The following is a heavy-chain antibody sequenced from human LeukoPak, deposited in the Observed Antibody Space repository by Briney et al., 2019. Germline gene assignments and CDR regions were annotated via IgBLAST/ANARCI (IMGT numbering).Heavy chain of an antibody. CDR1: GGSISSGGYS. CDR2: IYHSGST. Sequence: PSETLSLTCTVSGGSISSGGYSWSWIRQPPGKGLEWIGYIYHSGSTYYNPSLKSRVTISVDRSKNQFSLKLSSVTAADTAVYYCARGAYQLLPSFSTYYFDYGGQEPLVTVSS. J-gene: IGHJ4*02. D-gene: IGHD2-2*01. V-gene: IGHV4-30-2*01. CDR3: ARGAYQLLPSFSTYYFDY.